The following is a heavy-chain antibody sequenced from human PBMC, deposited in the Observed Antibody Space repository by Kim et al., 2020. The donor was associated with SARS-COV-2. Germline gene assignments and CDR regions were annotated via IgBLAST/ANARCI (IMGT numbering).Heavy chain of an antibody. CDR3: ATSLIPEYFFDY. J-gene: IGHJ4*02. V-gene: IGHV4-39*01. CDR1: GASISTSIYY. CDR2: IHFSGGT. Sequence: SETLSLTCHVSGASISTSIYYWGWIRQPPGQGLEWIGTIHFSGGTYYSPSLKSRVSMSVDTSQNQFSLRLSSVTAADTAVYYCATSLIPEYFFDYWGRGSLVTVSS.